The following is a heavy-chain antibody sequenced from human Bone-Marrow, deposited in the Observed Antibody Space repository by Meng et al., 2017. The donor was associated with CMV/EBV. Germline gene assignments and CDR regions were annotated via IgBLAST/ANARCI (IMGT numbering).Heavy chain of an antibody. V-gene: IGHV3-74*01. CDR2: ISSDGSST. Sequence: GESLKISCAASGFTFNTYWMHWVRQAPGKGLVWVSRISSDGSSTSYADSVKGRFTISRDNAKNTLYLQMNSLRAEDTAVYYCAREYRLNYDSGGFDFWGQGTLVTVSS. J-gene: IGHJ4*02. D-gene: IGHD3-22*01. CDR1: GFTFNTYW. CDR3: AREYRLNYDSGGFDF.